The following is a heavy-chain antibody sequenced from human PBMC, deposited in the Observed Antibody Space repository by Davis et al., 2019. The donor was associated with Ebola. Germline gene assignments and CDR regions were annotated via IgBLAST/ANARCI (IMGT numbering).Heavy chain of an antibody. V-gene: IGHV1-18*01. CDR1: GGTFSSYG. CDR2: ISAYNGNT. D-gene: IGHD3-10*01. CDR3: ARVLPPRGMDV. Sequence: AASVKVSCKASGGTFSSYGISWVRQAPGQGLEWMGWISAYNGNTNYAQKLQGRVTMTTDTSTSTAYMELRSLRSDDTAVYYCARVLPPRGMDVWGQGTTVTVSS. J-gene: IGHJ6*02.